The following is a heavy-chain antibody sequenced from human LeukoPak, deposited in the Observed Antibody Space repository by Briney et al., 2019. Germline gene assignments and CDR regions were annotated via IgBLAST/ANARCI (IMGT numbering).Heavy chain of an antibody. Sequence: GGSLRLSCAASGFTFSSYGMHWVRQAPGKGLEWVAVISYDGSNKYYADSVKGRFTISRDNSKNTLYLQMNSLRAEDTAVYYCAKDSPQYCSGGSCPDYWGQGTLVTVSS. CDR3: AKDSPQYCSGGSCPDY. J-gene: IGHJ4*02. CDR2: ISYDGSNK. CDR1: GFTFSSYG. D-gene: IGHD2-15*01. V-gene: IGHV3-30*18.